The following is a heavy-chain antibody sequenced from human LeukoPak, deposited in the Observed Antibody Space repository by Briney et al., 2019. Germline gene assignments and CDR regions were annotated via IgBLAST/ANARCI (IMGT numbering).Heavy chain of an antibody. CDR3: ARTPPRGGFDY. CDR1: GGSISSYY. CDR2: IYYSGST. Sequence: SGTLALTCTVSGGSISSYYWSWLRQPPGKGLKWIGYIYYSGSTKYNPSLKSRVTISVDTSKNQFSLKLSSVTAADTAVYYCARTPPRGGFDYWGQGTLVTVSS. D-gene: IGHD2-15*01. V-gene: IGHV4-59*01. J-gene: IGHJ4*02.